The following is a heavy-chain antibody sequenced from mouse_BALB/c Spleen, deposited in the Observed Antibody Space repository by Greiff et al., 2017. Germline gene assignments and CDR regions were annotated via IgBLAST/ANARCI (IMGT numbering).Heavy chain of an antibody. J-gene: IGHJ4*01. V-gene: IGHV5-9-3*01. CDR1: GFTFSSYA. CDR2: ISSGGSYT. D-gene: IGHD2-4*01. CDR3: ARQIIYYDYDKNAMDY. Sequence: EVQGVESGGGLVKPGGSLKLSCAASGFTFSSYAMSWVRQTPEKRLEWVATISSGGSYTYYPDSVKGRFTISRDNAKNTLYLQMSSLRSEDTAMYYCARQIIYYDYDKNAMDYWGQGTSVTVSS.